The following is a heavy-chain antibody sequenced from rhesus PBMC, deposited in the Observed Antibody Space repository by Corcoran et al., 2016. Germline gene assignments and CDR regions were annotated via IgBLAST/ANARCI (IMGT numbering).Heavy chain of an antibody. V-gene: IGHV4S14*01. CDR3: ARVGSSWSEWDTVGTEWYFDL. D-gene: IGHD5-42*01. CDR2: SYGSGGST. CDR1: GSSLRRGSY. J-gene: IGHJ2*01. Sequence: QVQLQASGPGRVQPSAPLSLTCAVPGSSLRRGSYWAWTRKRPGRGRGWIGGSYGSGGSTYLNPSLKSRVTLSVDTSKNQFSLKLSSVTAADTAVYYCARVGSSWSEWDTVGTEWYFDLWGPGTPITISS.